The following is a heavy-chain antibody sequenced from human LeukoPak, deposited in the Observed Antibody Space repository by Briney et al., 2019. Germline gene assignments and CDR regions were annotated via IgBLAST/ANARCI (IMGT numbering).Heavy chain of an antibody. CDR3: ARGGSYPTSNDY. CDR2: INHSGTT. Sequence: PSETLSLTCAVYGGSFSGYYWSWIRQPPGKGLEWIGEINHSGTTNYNPSLESRVTISVDTPKNQFSLKLSSMTAADTAVYYCARGGSYPTSNDYWGQGTLVTVSS. V-gene: IGHV4-34*01. CDR1: GGSFSGYY. J-gene: IGHJ4*02. D-gene: IGHD1-26*01.